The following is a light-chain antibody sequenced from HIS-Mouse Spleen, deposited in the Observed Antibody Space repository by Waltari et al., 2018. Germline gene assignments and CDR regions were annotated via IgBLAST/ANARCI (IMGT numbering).Light chain of an antibody. CDR1: SSAVVGYTY. J-gene: IGLJ1*01. V-gene: IGLV2-14*01. CDR2: EVS. CDR3: SSYTSSSTYV. Sequence: QSALPQPPSVSGSPGQSLTISCTEPSSAVVGYTYASCYQQHSGKAPKLMIYEVSNRPSGVSNRLSGSKSGNTASLTISGLQAEDEADYYCSSYTSSSTYVFGTGTKVTVL.